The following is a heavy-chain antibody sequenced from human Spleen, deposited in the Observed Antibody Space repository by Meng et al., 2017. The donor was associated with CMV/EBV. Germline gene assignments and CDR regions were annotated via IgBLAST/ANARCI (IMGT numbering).Heavy chain of an antibody. CDR3: ARGVPGTTIFFPS. Sequence: ASVKVSCKASGYTFTAYYMHWVRQATGQGLEWMGWMNPNSGNTGYAQKFQGRVTMTRNTSISTAYMELSSLRSEDTAVYYCARGVPGTTIFFPSWGQGTLVTVSS. D-gene: IGHD1-7*01. V-gene: IGHV1-8*02. CDR2: MNPNSGNT. J-gene: IGHJ5*02. CDR1: GYTFTAYY.